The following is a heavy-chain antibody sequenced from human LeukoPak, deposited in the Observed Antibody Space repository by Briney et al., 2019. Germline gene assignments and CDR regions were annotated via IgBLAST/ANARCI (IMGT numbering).Heavy chain of an antibody. J-gene: IGHJ4*02. CDR3: AKSRSGWYLFDY. CDR2: ISGSGGST. CDR1: GFTFSSYA. D-gene: IGHD6-19*01. Sequence: AGGSLRLSCAASGFTFSSYAMNWVRQAPGKGLEWVSAISGSGGSTNYADSVKGRFTISRDNSKDTLYLQMNSLRAEDTAVYYCAKSRSGWYLFDYWGQGTLVTVSS. V-gene: IGHV3-23*01.